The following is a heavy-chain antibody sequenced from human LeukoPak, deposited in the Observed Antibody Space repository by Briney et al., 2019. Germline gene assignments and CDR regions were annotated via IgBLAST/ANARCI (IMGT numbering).Heavy chain of an antibody. CDR3: ARESYYDSSGYLDY. CDR2: IRAYNGKT. D-gene: IGHD3-22*01. J-gene: IGHJ4*02. V-gene: IGHV1-18*04. CDR1: HYTFTTYG. Sequence: ASVKVSCKASHYTFTTYGLSWVRQAPGQGLEWMGWIRAYNGKTNFAQKFQGRVTMTTDTPTSTAYMELRSLRSDDTAVYYCARESYYDSSGYLDYWGQGTLVTVSS.